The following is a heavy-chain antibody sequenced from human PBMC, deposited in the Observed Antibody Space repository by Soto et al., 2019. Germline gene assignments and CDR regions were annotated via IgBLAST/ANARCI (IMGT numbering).Heavy chain of an antibody. CDR1: GFTFSSYA. Sequence: EVQLLESGGGLVQPGGSLRLSCAASGFTFSSYAISWVRQAPGKGLEWVSAISGSGGRTYYAHSVTGRFTISMVNSKNSLYLRMNSLVSGATVGYYGARDFPVVVVVDAASYFDYWGQGTVVTV. V-gene: IGHV3-23*01. CDR3: ARDFPVVVVVDAASYFDY. J-gene: IGHJ4*02. D-gene: IGHD2-15*01. CDR2: ISGSGGRT.